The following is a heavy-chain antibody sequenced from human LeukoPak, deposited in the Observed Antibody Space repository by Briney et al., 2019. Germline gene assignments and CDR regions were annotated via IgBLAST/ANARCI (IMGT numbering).Heavy chain of an antibody. V-gene: IGHV1-18*01. CDR1: GYTFTSYG. Sequence: VASVKVSCKASGYTFTSYGISWVRQAPGQGLEWMGWISAYNGNTNYAQKLQGRVTMTTDTSTSTAYTELRSLRSDDTAVYYCARDERAAAAGSEFYFDFWGQGTPVTVSS. CDR3: ARDERAAAAGSEFYFDF. J-gene: IGHJ4*02. CDR2: ISAYNGNT. D-gene: IGHD6-13*01.